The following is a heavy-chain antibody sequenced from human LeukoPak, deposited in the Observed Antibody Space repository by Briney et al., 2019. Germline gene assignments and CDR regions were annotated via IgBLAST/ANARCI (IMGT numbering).Heavy chain of an antibody. CDR3: ARGTIGAPGTDY. J-gene: IGHJ4*02. Sequence: GRSLRLSCAASRFTSSSYWMTCVSQVSRKGLEGVANINQDGSEKNYVDSVKGRFTISRDNAKHSLYLQMNSLRAEDTAVYYCARGTIGAPGTDYWGQGTLVTVSS. D-gene: IGHD6-13*01. V-gene: IGHV3-7*01. CDR2: INQDGSEK. CDR1: RFTSSSYW.